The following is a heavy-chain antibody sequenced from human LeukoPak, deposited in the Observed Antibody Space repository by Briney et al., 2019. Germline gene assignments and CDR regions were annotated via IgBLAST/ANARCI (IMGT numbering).Heavy chain of an antibody. Sequence: AGSLRLSCAASGFTFSSYAMSWVRQAPGKGLEWVSNLSGSGGNTYYADSVKGRVTISRDNSKNTLYLQMNSLRAEDTAVYHCAKGSYYYDSADYFDYWGQGTLVTVSS. CDR3: AKGSYYYDSADYFDY. CDR2: LSGSGGNT. V-gene: IGHV3-23*01. J-gene: IGHJ4*02. CDR1: GFTFSSYA. D-gene: IGHD3-22*01.